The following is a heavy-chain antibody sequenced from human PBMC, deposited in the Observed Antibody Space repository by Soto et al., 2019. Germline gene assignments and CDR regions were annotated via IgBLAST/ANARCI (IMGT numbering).Heavy chain of an antibody. Sequence: EEQLLESGGGLIPPGGSLRLSCAASGFTFRFYAMSWVRQPPGKGLEWISAISGSGGDTYYADSVKGRFTISRDNSKNTVSLQINNLRAEDTAIYYCAKYPRGSSDNSFAPWGPGTLVSVSS. V-gene: IGHV3-23*01. CDR2: ISGSGGDT. CDR3: AKYPRGSSDNSFAP. J-gene: IGHJ5*02. CDR1: GFTFRFYA. D-gene: IGHD3-16*01.